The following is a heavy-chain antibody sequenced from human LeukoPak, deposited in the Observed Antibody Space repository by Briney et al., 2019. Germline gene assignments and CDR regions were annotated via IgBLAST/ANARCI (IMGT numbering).Heavy chain of an antibody. CDR3: ARGGRRDGIVSTYYFYAMDV. CDR2: LSYDGVNA. J-gene: IGHJ6*02. Sequence: GRSLRLSCVVSGFSFSDNVFHWVRQAPGKGLEWVTYLSYDGVNAFYADSVKGRFTISRDTAGGTVSLQMDNLRVEDTAVYYCARGGRRDGIVSTYYFYAMDVWGQGTAVTVSS. D-gene: IGHD3-10*01. V-gene: IGHV3-30*04. CDR1: GFSFSDNV.